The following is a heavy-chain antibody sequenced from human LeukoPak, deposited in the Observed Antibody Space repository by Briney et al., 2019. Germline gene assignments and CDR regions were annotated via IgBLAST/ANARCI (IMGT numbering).Heavy chain of an antibody. CDR2: IGGSNGIT. V-gene: IGHV3-23*01. CDR1: RFTFNSYA. CDR3: ARNENSGWGYFDY. D-gene: IGHD5-12*01. J-gene: IGHJ4*02. Sequence: GGSLRLSCAASRFTFNSYAMSWVRQAPGKGLEWVSVIGGSNGITSYVGSVKGRFTISRDNSKDTLYLQMNSLRAEDTAVYYCARNENSGWGYFDYWGQGTLVTVSS.